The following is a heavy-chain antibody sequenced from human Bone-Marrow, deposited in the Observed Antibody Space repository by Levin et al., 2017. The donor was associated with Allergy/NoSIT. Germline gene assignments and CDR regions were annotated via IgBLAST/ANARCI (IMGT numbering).Heavy chain of an antibody. CDR1: GGSISSGDYY. CDR3: ARDAGITTAGDYYGLDV. Sequence: SETLSLTCTVSGGSISSGDYYWSWIRQAPGKGLEWIGYIYHSGSTHYNPSLKSRVIISVDTSKNQFSLRLNSVTAADTAVYYCARDAGITTAGDYYGLDVWGQGTTVTVSS. J-gene: IGHJ6*02. V-gene: IGHV4-30-4*01. D-gene: IGHD6-13*01. CDR2: IYHSGST.